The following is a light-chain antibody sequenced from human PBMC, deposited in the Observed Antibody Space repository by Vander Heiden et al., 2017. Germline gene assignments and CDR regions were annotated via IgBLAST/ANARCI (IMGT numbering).Light chain of an antibody. CDR1: QSVNSSS. Sequence: VLSPSPATLSLSSGERAILSCRASQSVNSSSLAWYQRKPGQAPRLLIYGASSRAIGIPDRFSGSGSGTDFTIIISRLEPEDFTVYYCQHDGYSPQFTFGPGTKVDV. V-gene: IGKV3-20*01. CDR3: QHDGYSPQFT. CDR2: GAS. J-gene: IGKJ3*01.